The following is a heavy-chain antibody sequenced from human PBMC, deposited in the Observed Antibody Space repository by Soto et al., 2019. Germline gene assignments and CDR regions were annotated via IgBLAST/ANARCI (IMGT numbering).Heavy chain of an antibody. D-gene: IGHD3-9*01. CDR3: AKTGPQGWFDP. CDR1: GGSISSSSYY. CDR2: INHSGST. V-gene: IGHV4-39*07. Sequence: PSETLSLTCTVSGGSISSSSYYWGWIRQPPGTGLEWIGEINHSGSTNYNPSLKSRVTMSVDKSKNQFSLKLTSVTAADTAVYYCAKTGPQGWFDPWGQGTQVTVS. J-gene: IGHJ5*02.